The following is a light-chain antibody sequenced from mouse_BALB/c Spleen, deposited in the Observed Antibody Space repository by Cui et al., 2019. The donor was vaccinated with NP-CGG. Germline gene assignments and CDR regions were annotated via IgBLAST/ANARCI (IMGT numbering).Light chain of an antibody. CDR2: GTN. V-gene: IGLV1*01. CDR1: TGAVTTSNY. J-gene: IGLJ1*01. CDR3: ALWYSNHWV. Sequence: AVVIPQSALTTSSGETVTLTCRSSTGAVTTSNYANWVQEKPDHLFTGLIGGTNNRPPGVPARFSGSLIGDKAALTITGAQTEDEAIYFCALWYSNHWVFGGGTKLTVL.